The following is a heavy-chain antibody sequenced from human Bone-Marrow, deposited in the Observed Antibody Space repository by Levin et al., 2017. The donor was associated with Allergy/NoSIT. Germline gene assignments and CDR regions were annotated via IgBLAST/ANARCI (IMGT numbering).Heavy chain of an antibody. CDR3: ARGHRGNIAALSY. J-gene: IGHJ4*02. CDR2: INHSGST. V-gene: IGHV4-34*01. CDR1: GGSFSGYY. Sequence: SETLSLTCAVYGGSFSGYYWSWIRQPPGKGLEWIGEINHSGSTNYNPSLKSRVTISVDTSKNQFSLKLSSVTAADTAVYYCARGHRGNIAALSYWGQGTLVTVSS. D-gene: IGHD6-6*01.